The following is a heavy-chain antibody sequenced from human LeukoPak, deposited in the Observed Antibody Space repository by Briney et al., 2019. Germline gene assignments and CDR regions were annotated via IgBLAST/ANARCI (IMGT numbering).Heavy chain of an antibody. CDR2: IYSGTT. CDR3: AKQYSSDWNGLAEYFQH. D-gene: IGHD6-19*01. Sequence: PGGSLRLSCTVSGFSVSSNSMSWVRQAPGKGLEWVSFIYSGTTHYSDSVKGRFTISRDNSKNTLYLQMNSLRAEDTAVYYCAKQYSSDWNGLAEYFQHWGQGTPVTVSS. V-gene: IGHV3-53*01. J-gene: IGHJ1*01. CDR1: GFSVSSNS.